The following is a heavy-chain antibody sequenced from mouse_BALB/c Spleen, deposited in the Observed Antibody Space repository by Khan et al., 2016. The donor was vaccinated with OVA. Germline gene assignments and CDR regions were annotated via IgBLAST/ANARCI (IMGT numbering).Heavy chain of an antibody. CDR2: IWSDGST. V-gene: IGHV2-6-1*01. Sequence: VKLEVSGPGLVAPSQSLSITCTISGFSLTNYGVHWVRQPPGKGLEWLVVIWSDGSTTYNSALKSRLSISKDNSKSQVFLKINSLQTDDTAMYFCARQPYYHYNIMDYWGQGTSVTVSS. CDR1: GFSLTNYG. D-gene: IGHD2-10*01. J-gene: IGHJ4*01. CDR3: ARQPYYHYNIMDY.